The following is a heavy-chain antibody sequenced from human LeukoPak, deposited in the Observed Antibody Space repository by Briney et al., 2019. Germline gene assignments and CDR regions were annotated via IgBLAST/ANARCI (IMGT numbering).Heavy chain of an antibody. D-gene: IGHD1-26*01. CDR1: GFTFDDYA. CDR3: AKDVWELLRYVAFDI. Sequence: PGGSLRLSCAASGFTFDDYAMHWVRQAPGKGLEWVSGISWNSGSIGYADSVKGRFTISRDNAKNSLYLQMNSLRAEDTALYYCAKDVWELLRYVAFDIWGQGTMVTVSS. CDR2: ISWNSGSI. J-gene: IGHJ3*02. V-gene: IGHV3-9*01.